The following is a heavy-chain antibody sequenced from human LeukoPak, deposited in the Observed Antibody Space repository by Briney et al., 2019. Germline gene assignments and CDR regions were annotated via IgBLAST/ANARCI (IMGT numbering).Heavy chain of an antibody. Sequence: PGGSLRLSCAASGFTFSSYGMSWVRQAPGKGLEWVSAISGSGGSTYYADSVKGRFTISRDNSKNTLYLQMNSLRAEDTAVYYCAKDRYYYDSTGIFDYWGQGTLVTVSS. D-gene: IGHD3-22*01. CDR2: ISGSGGST. CDR1: GFTFSSYG. CDR3: AKDRYYYDSTGIFDY. J-gene: IGHJ4*02. V-gene: IGHV3-23*01.